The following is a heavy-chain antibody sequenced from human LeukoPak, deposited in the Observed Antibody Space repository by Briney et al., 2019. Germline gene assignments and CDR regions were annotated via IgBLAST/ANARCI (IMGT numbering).Heavy chain of an antibody. J-gene: IGHJ4*02. Sequence: PSETLSLTCTVSGGSISSSSYYWGWIRQPPGKGLEWIGSIYYSGSTYYNPSLKSRVTISVDTSKNQFSLKLSSVTAADTALYYCARSIFRVVIRPVLHDYWGRRTLVTVSS. V-gene: IGHV4-39*01. CDR2: IYYSGST. D-gene: IGHD3-3*01. CDR3: ARSIFRVVIRPVLHDY. CDR1: GGSISSSSYY.